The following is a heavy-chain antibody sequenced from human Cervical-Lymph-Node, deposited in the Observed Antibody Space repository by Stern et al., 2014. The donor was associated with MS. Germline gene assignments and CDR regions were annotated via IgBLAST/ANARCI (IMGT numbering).Heavy chain of an antibody. J-gene: IGHJ4*02. V-gene: IGHV4-61*02. D-gene: IGHD5-18*01. CDR2: IWPSGSA. Sequence: VQLVESGPGLVKPSQTLSLTCTVSGDSINSGSFYWSWIRQPAGKGLEWIGRIWPSGSAFYFPSLKSRAALSIDTSKNQFSLKLTSVTAADTAIYFCASGYRFFDYWGQGILVTVSS. CDR3: ASGYRFFDY. CDR1: GDSINSGSFY.